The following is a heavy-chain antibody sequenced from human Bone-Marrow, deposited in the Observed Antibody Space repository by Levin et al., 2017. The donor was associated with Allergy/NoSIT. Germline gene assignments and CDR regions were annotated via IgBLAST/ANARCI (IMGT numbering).Heavy chain of an antibody. CDR2: IYRSGSS. CDR3: ARRSITMLRGVVKTTFDY. CDR1: GDSITTQTSY. V-gene: IGHV4-39*07. D-gene: IGHD3-10*01. Sequence: SCSVSGDSITTQTSYWGWIRQPPGKGLEWLATIYRSGSSYYNPSLKSRLTISVDTSNNQFSLNMTPVTAADTAVYYCARRSITMLRGVVKTTFDYWGQGLLVTVSS. J-gene: IGHJ4*02.